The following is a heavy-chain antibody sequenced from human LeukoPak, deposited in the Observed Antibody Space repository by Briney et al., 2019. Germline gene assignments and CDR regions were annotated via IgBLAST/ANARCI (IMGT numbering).Heavy chain of an antibody. CDR3: ASLGGSGWRPFDY. J-gene: IGHJ4*02. CDR2: ISGSGGST. CDR1: GFTFSSYA. D-gene: IGHD6-19*01. V-gene: IGHV3-23*01. Sequence: GGSLRLSCAASGFTFSSYAMSWVRQAPGKGLEWVSAISGSGGSTYYADSVKGRFTISRDNSKNTLYLQMNSLRAEDTAVYYCASLGGSGWRPFDYWGQGTLVTVSS.